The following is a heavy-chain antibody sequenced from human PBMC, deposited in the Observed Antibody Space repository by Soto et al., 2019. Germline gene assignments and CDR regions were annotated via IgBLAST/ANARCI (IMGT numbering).Heavy chain of an antibody. CDR1: GFTFSSYW. J-gene: IGHJ4*02. Sequence: GGSLRLSCAASGFTFSSYWMHWVRQAPGKGLVWVSRINSDGSSTSYADSVKGRFTISRDNAKNTLYLQMNSLRAEDTAVYYCARYNHGDDDFDYWGQGTLVTVSS. CDR2: INSDGSST. D-gene: IGHD4-17*01. CDR3: ARYNHGDDDFDY. V-gene: IGHV3-74*01.